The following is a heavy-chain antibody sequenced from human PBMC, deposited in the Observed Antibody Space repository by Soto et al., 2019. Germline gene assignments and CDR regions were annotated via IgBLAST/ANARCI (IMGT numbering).Heavy chain of an antibody. CDR2: IYYSGST. V-gene: IGHV4-59*01. Sequence: QVQLQESGPGLVKPSETLSLTCTVSGGSISSYYWSWIRQPPGKGLEWIGYIYYSGSTNYNPSLKSRATISVDTSKNQFSLKLSSVTAADTAVYYCARESLGYCSGGSCYSKGHYYYYMDVWGKGTTVTVSS. CDR3: ARESLGYCSGGSCYSKGHYYYYMDV. J-gene: IGHJ6*03. CDR1: GGSISSYY. D-gene: IGHD2-15*01.